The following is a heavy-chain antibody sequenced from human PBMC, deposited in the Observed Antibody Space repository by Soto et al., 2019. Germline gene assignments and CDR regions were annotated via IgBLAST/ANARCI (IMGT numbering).Heavy chain of an antibody. Sequence: QLQLQESGPGLVKPSETLSLTCTVSGGSITSSSYYWGWIRQPPGKGLEWIGSIYYSGSTYYNPSLKSRVTISVDTSQNPFSLKLSSVTAADPAVYYCARHEAPSGWYFDYWGQGTLVTVSS. CDR2: IYYSGST. J-gene: IGHJ4*02. CDR3: ARHEAPSGWYFDY. D-gene: IGHD6-19*01. CDR1: GGSITSSSYY. V-gene: IGHV4-39*01.